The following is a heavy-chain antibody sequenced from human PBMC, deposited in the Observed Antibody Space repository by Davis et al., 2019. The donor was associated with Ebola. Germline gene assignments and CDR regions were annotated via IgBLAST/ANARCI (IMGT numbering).Heavy chain of an antibody. D-gene: IGHD3-9*01. Sequence: GGSLRLSCAASGFTFSSYWMSWVRQAPGQGLEWVANIKQDGSETYYVASVKGRFTTSRDNAKNALYLQMNSLRAEDTAVYYCAKGPGYFDWYPDYWGQGTLVTVSS. J-gene: IGHJ4*02. V-gene: IGHV3-7*01. CDR1: GFTFSSYW. CDR3: AKGPGYFDWYPDY. CDR2: IKQDGSET.